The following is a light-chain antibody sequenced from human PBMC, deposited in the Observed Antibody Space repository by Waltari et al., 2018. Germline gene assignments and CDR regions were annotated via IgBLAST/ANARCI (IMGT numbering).Light chain of an antibody. J-gene: IGLJ1*01. CDR2: NVS. CDR1: SSYVGGYND. V-gene: IGLV2-14*03. Sequence: QSALTQPASVSGSPAQSITISCTATSSYVGGYNDVSWYQQHPGKAPKPVIYNVSNRPSGVSHRFSGSKSGNTASLTIAGLRAEDEADYYCSSYTSSSTYVFATGTKVTVL. CDR3: SSYTSSSTYV.